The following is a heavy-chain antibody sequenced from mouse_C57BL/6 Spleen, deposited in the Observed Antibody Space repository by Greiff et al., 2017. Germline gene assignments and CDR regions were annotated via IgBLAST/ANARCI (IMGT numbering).Heavy chain of an antibody. Sequence: EVKVVESGGGLVKPGGSLKLSCAASGFTFSDYGMHWVRQAPEKGLEWVAYISSGSSTIYYADTVKGRFTISRDKAKNTVFLQMTSLRSEDTAMYYCATDLGPYYFDYWGQGTTLTVSS. CDR3: ATDLGPYYFDY. CDR2: ISSGSSTI. J-gene: IGHJ2*01. CDR1: GFTFSDYG. V-gene: IGHV5-17*01. D-gene: IGHD4-1*01.